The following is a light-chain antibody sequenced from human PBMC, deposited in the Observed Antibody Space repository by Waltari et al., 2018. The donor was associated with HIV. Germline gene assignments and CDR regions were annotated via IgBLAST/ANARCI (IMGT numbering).Light chain of an antibody. J-gene: IGLJ2*01. CDR2: YAR. V-gene: IGLV3-21*04. CDR1: KLGSKN. Sequence: SYVLTQPPSVSVAPGKTARISCKGNKLGSKNVHWYQQKPGQAPVLVIYYARDRTSWRTERVYGSNAGNTATLTMSRVEAGDEADYYCQVLDSSSDQGVFGGGTKLTVL. CDR3: QVLDSSSDQGV.